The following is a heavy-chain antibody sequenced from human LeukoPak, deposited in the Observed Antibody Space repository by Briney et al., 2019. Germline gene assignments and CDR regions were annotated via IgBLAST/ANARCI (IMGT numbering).Heavy chain of an antibody. CDR2: TREDGGER. J-gene: IGHJ3*02. CDR1: GFSFSRYW. V-gene: IGHV3-7*01. CDR3: ARVARLGDAFDI. Sequence: GGSLRLSCAASGFSFSRYWMTWVRQAPGKGLEWVANTREDGGERYYVDSAKGRFTISRDNAKNSLYLQMNSLRAEDTAVYYCARVARLGDAFDIWGQGTMVTVSS. D-gene: IGHD2-21*01.